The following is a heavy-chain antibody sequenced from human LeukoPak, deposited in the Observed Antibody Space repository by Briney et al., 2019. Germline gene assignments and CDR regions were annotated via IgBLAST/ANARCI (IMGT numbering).Heavy chain of an antibody. J-gene: IGHJ6*01. V-gene: IGHV3-21*01. CDR3: VRQTGYYSYYYYGMEV. Sequence: NPGGSLRLSCAASGFTFSSYSMNWVRQAPGKGLEWVSSISSSSSYIYYADSVKGRFTISRDNAKNSLYLQMNSLRAEDTAVYYCVRQTGYYSYYYYGMEVWGRGTTVTVSS. D-gene: IGHD3-9*01. CDR2: ISSSSSYI. CDR1: GFTFSSYS.